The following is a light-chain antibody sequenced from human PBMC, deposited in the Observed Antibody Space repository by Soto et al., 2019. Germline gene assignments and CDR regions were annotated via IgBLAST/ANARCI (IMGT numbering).Light chain of an antibody. CDR3: QQYNNLPLT. Sequence: DIQLTQSPSLLSASIGDRVTITCQASQDISNSLNWYQQRPGKAPNLLIYDASNLETGVPSRFSGSGSGTHFTLTISSLQPEDIATYHCQQYNNLPLTFGGGTKVDIK. V-gene: IGKV1-33*01. J-gene: IGKJ4*01. CDR2: DAS. CDR1: QDISNS.